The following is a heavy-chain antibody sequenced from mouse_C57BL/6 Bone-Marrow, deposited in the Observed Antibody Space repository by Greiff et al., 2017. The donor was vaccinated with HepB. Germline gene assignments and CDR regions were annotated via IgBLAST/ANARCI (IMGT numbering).Heavy chain of an antibody. CDR2: IDPENGDT. CDR3: TTNYGSSPWFAY. J-gene: IGHJ3*01. Sequence: DVHLVESGAELVRPGASVKLSCTASGFNIKDDYMHWVKQRPEQGLEWIGWIDPENGDTEYASKFQGKATITADTSSNTAYLQLSSLTSEDTAVYYCTTNYGSSPWFAYWGQGTLVTVSA. V-gene: IGHV14-4*01. D-gene: IGHD1-1*01. CDR1: GFNIKDDY.